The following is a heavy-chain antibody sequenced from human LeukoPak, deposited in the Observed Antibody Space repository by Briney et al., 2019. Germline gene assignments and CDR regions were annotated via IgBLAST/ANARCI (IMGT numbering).Heavy chain of an antibody. CDR2: VHGDGSST. CDR1: GFTFSSYG. Sequence: PGGSLRLSCAASGFTFSSYGMRWVRQAPGKGLVWVARVHGDGSSTTYADSVKGRFTIARDNAKNTLFLQLNSLRAEDTAVYYCARDLHYASDYWGQGTLVTVSS. V-gene: IGHV3-74*01. J-gene: IGHJ4*02. D-gene: IGHD3-16*01. CDR3: ARDLHYASDY.